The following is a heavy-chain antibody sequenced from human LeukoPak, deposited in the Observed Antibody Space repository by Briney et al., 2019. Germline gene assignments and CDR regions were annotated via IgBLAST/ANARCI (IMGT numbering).Heavy chain of an antibody. CDR2: IYPGDSDT. CDR1: GYSFTSYW. CDR3: ARLGCSSTSCYRDDYYYYGMDV. Sequence: ESLKISCKGSGYSFTSYWIGWVRQIPGKGLEWMGIIYPGDSDTRYSPSFQGQVTISADKSIGTAYLQWSSLKASDTAMYYCARLGCSSTSCYRDDYYYYGMDVWGQGTTVTVSS. V-gene: IGHV5-51*01. J-gene: IGHJ6*02. D-gene: IGHD2-2*01.